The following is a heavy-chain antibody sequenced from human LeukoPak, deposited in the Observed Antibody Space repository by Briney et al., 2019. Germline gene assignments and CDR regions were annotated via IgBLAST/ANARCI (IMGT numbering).Heavy chain of an antibody. CDR3: ARNYPDGGGGRYFDWLPVL. Sequence: HPGGSLRLSCAASGFTFSSNGMNWVRQAPGKGLEWVSYISATGGTIYYADSVKGRFTISRDNAKNSLYLQMNSLRVEDTALYYCARNYPDGGGGRYFDWLPVLWGQGTLVTVSS. D-gene: IGHD3-9*01. J-gene: IGHJ4*02. CDR2: ISATGGTI. V-gene: IGHV3-48*04. CDR1: GFTFSSNG.